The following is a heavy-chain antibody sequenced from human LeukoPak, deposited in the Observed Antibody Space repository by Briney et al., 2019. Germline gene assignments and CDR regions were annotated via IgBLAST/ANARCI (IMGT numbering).Heavy chain of an antibody. D-gene: IGHD3-9*01. CDR2: IYYSGST. CDR1: GGSISSSSYY. V-gene: IGHV4-39*07. CDR3: ARVHILTGYGSKGWFDP. J-gene: IGHJ5*02. Sequence: SETLSLTCTVSGGSISSSSYYWGWIRQPPGKGLEWIGSIYYSGSTYYNPSLKSRVTISVDTSKNQFSLKLRSVTAADTAVYYCARVHILTGYGSKGWFDPWGQGTLVTVSS.